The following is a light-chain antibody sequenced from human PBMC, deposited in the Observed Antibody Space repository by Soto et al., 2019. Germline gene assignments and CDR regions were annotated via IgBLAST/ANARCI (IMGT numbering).Light chain of an antibody. V-gene: IGKV1-5*03. CDR1: QSISSW. J-gene: IGKJ1*01. CDR3: QQYSSTPWT. CDR2: KAS. Sequence: DIQMTQSPSTLSASVGDRVTITCRASQSISSWLAWYQQKPGKAPKLLIYKASILESGVPSRFSGSGSGTEFTLPISSLQPDDFAAYCCQQYSSTPWTFGQGTKVEIK.